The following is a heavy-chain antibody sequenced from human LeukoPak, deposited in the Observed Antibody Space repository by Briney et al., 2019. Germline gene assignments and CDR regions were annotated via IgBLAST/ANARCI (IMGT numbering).Heavy chain of an antibody. V-gene: IGHV4-39*01. CDR3: ARALATVTTSRWFDY. J-gene: IGHJ4*02. CDR2: IYYSGST. Sequence: SETLSLTCTVSGGSISSSSYYWGWIRQPPGKGLEWIGSIYYSGSTYYNPSLKSRVTISVDTSKNQFSLKLSSVTAADTAVYYCARALATVTTSRWFDYWGQGTLVTVSS. CDR1: GGSISSSSYY. D-gene: IGHD4-17*01.